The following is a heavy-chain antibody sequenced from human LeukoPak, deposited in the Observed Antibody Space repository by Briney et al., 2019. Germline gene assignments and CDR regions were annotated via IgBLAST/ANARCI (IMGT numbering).Heavy chain of an antibody. CDR1: GGSISSYY. J-gene: IGHJ6*02. Sequence: SETLSLTCTVSGGSISSYYWSWIRQPPGKGLEWIGYMYHSGSTHYNPSLKSRVTISVDTSKNQFSLKLSSVTAADTAVYYCATEVAPSDHYYYYGMDVWGQGTTVTVSS. CDR2: MYHSGST. V-gene: IGHV4-59*01. D-gene: IGHD5-12*01. CDR3: ATEVAPSDHYYYYGMDV.